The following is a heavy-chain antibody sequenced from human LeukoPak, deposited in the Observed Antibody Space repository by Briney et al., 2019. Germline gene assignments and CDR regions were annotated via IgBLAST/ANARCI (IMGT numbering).Heavy chain of an antibody. J-gene: IGHJ3*02. CDR1: GDSVSSNSAA. V-gene: IGHV6-1*01. D-gene: IGHD4-23*01. CDR2: TYYRSKWYN. Sequence: SQTPSLTCAISGDSVSSNSAAWNWIRQSPSRGLEWLGRTYYRSKWYNDYAVSVKSRITINPDTSKNQFSLQLNSVTPEDTAVYYCARDMTTVVTYADAFDIWGQGTMVTVSS. CDR3: ARDMTTVVTYADAFDI.